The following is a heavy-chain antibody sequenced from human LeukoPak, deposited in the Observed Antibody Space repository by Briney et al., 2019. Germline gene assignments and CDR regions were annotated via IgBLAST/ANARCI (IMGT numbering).Heavy chain of an antibody. V-gene: IGHV4-61*09. D-gene: IGHD5-24*01. J-gene: IGHJ4*02. CDR1: GASINSSPYY. CDR3: ARVRDGYTYLDY. Sequence: NPSQTLSLTCTVSGASINSSPYYWTWIRQPAGKGLEWIGHIFTTGPGSYNPSLRSRVTISRDTSKNEFSLSLNSVTAADTAVYYCARVRDGYTYLDYWGQGTLVTVSS. CDR2: IFTTGPG.